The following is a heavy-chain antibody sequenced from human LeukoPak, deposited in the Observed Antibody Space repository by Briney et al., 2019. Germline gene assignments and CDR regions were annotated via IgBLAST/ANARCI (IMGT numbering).Heavy chain of an antibody. CDR1: GGPISGYY. J-gene: IGHJ4*02. CDR3: ARDLDGDSFYFDI. Sequence: SETLSLTCTVSGGPISGYYWSWIRQPAGKGLEWIGRFSTRGIINYNPSLKSRVTMSVDTSKNHFSLKLRSVTAADTAVYYCARDLDGDSFYFDIWGQGTLVTVSS. D-gene: IGHD7-27*01. CDR2: FSTRGII. V-gene: IGHV4-4*07.